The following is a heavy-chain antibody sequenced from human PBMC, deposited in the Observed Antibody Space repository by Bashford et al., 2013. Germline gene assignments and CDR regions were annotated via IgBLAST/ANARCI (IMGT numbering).Heavy chain of an antibody. Sequence: SSETLSLTCTVSGGSISSSSYYWGWIRQPPGKGLEWIGSIYYSGSTYYNPSLKSRVTISVDTSKNQFSLKLSSVTAADTAVYYCARVGPKXYEVIGFNXYYFDYVGQGTLVHRLL. D-gene: IGHD2/OR15-2a*01. CDR1: GGSISSSSYY. V-gene: IGHV4-39*01. CDR3: ARVGPKXYEVIGFNXYYFDY. J-gene: IGHJ4*02. CDR2: IYYSGST.